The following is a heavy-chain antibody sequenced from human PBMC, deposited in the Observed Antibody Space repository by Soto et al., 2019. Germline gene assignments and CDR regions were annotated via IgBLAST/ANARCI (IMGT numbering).Heavy chain of an antibody. CDR3: ARGYYESSDYSYFDY. CDR2: INPSGGTT. J-gene: IGHJ4*02. Sequence: ASVKVSCKASGCSLTKDKVHWVRQAPGQGLEWMGIINPSGGTTSHAQKFQGRLTMTRDTSTRTIYMELSSLRSEDTAVYYCARGYYESSDYSYFDYWGQGTLVTVSS. V-gene: IGHV1-46*01. D-gene: IGHD3-22*01. CDR1: GCSLTKDK.